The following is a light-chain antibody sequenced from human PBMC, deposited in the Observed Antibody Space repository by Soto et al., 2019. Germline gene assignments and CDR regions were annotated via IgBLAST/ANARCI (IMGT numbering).Light chain of an antibody. J-gene: IGKJ2*01. CDR1: QSILHTSLNNNF. Sequence: DIVMTQSPDSLAVSLGERATINCKSSQSILHTSLNNNFLAWFQQKPGQPPRLLIFWASTRNSGVPARFSGSGSGTDFTLTIDSLEAEDVAVYYCQQYYSVPFTFGQGTKLEIK. CDR3: QQYYSVPFT. CDR2: WAS. V-gene: IGKV4-1*01.